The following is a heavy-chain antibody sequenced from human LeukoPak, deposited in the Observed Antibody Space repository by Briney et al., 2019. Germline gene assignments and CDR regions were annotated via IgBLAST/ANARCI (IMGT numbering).Heavy chain of an antibody. Sequence: PSQTLSLTCTGSGGSISSGSYYWSWIRQPAGKGLEWIGRIYTSGSTNYNPSLKSRVTISVDTSKNQFSLKLSSVTAADTAVYYCARGLSSGWPGYWGQGTLVTVSS. J-gene: IGHJ4*02. V-gene: IGHV4-61*02. CDR1: GGSISSGSYY. CDR3: ARGLSSGWPGY. CDR2: IYTSGST. D-gene: IGHD6-19*01.